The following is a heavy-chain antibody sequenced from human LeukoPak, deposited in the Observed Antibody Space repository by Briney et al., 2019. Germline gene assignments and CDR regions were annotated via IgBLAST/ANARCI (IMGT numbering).Heavy chain of an antibody. Sequence: SETLSLTCTVSGDSISIYYWNWIRQSPGKGLEWIGYVHYSGSSNYNPSLKSRVTMSVDTSKTQFSLNLNSLTAADTAFYYCAKWWESGHVFDIGGEGTMVSVSS. CDR3: AKWWESGHVFDI. CDR1: GDSISIYY. J-gene: IGHJ3*02. D-gene: IGHD2-15*01. CDR2: VHYSGSS. V-gene: IGHV4-59*01.